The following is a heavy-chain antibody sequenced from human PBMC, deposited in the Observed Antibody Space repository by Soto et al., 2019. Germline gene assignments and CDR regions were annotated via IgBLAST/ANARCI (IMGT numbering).Heavy chain of an antibody. V-gene: IGHV3-15*01. CDR3: TTDFKWRWNDVYNWFDP. D-gene: IGHD1-1*01. CDR1: GFTFSNAW. Sequence: GGSLRLSCAASGFTFSNAWMSWVRQAPGKGLEWVGRIKSKTDGGTTDYAAPVKGRFTISRDDSKNTLYLQMNSLKTEDTAVYYCTTDFKWRWNDVYNWFDPWGQGTLVTVSS. CDR2: IKSKTDGGTT. J-gene: IGHJ5*02.